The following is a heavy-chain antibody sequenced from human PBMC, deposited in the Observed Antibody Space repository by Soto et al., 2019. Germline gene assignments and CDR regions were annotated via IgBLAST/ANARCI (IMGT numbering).Heavy chain of an antibody. Sequence: SETLSLTCTVSGGSISSSSYYWAWVRQPPGKGLEWIGSIYYSGTTYYNPSLKSRVTISGDTSKNQFSLKLSSVTASDTAVYYCASGGHYFEYWGQGALVTVSS. D-gene: IGHD2-15*01. CDR3: ASGGHYFEY. CDR2: IYYSGTT. J-gene: IGHJ4*02. V-gene: IGHV4-39*07. CDR1: GGSISSSSYY.